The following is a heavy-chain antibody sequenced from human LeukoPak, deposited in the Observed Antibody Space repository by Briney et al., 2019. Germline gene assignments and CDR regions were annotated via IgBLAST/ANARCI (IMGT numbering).Heavy chain of an antibody. V-gene: IGHV1-69*01. CDR2: IIPIFGTA. J-gene: IGHJ5*02. CDR3: GVAVAGTFNSWFDP. Sequence: SVKVSCKASGGTFSSYAISWVRQAPGQGLERMGGIIPIFGTANYAQKFQGRVTITADESTSTAYMELSSLRSEDTAVYYCGVAVAGTFNSWFDPWGQGTLVTVSS. CDR1: GGTFSSYA. D-gene: IGHD6-19*01.